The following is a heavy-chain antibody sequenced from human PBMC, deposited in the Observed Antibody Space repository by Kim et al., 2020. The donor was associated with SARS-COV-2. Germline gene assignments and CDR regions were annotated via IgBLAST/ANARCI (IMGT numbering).Heavy chain of an antibody. D-gene: IGHD1-26*01. CDR3: ARDLSKANPGGGSYDS. Sequence: SVKVSCKASGGTFSSYAISWVRQAPGQGLEWMGGIIPIFGTANYAQKFQGRVTITADESTSTAYMELSSLRSEDTAVYYCARDLSKANPGGGSYDSWGQGTLVTVSS. J-gene: IGHJ4*02. CDR2: IIPIFGTA. CDR1: GGTFSSYA. V-gene: IGHV1-69*13.